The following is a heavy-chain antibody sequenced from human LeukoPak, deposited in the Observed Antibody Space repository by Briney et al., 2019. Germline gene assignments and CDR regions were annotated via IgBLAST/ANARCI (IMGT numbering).Heavy chain of an antibody. CDR3: ARLKITMVRGVMYYYYYMDV. D-gene: IGHD3-10*01. Sequence: PGGSLRLSCAASGFTFSSYEMNWVRQAPGKGLEWVSSISSSSSYIYYADSVKGRFTISRDNAKNSLYLQMNSLRAEDTAVYYCARLKITMVRGVMYYYYYMDVWGKGTTVTVSS. CDR2: ISSSSSYI. J-gene: IGHJ6*03. V-gene: IGHV3-21*01. CDR1: GFTFSSYE.